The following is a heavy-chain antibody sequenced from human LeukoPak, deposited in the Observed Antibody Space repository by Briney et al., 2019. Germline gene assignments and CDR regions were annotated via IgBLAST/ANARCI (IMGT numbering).Heavy chain of an antibody. Sequence: GGSLRLSCAASGFTFSSYSMNWVRQAPGKGLEWVSSISSSSSYIYYADSVKGRFTISRDNAKNSLYLQMNSLRAEDTAVYYCARQGCSGTSCYLDSWGQGTLVTVSS. CDR2: ISSSSSYI. CDR3: ARQGCSGTSCYLDS. D-gene: IGHD2-15*01. CDR1: GFTFSSYS. J-gene: IGHJ4*02. V-gene: IGHV3-21*01.